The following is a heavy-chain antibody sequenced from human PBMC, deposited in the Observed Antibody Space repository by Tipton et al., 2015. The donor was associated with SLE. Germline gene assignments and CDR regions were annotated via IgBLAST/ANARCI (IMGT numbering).Heavy chain of an antibody. D-gene: IGHD3-3*01. V-gene: IGHV4-34*01. CDR3: ARGKDYDFWSGYYRRDASDI. J-gene: IGHJ3*02. CDR1: GFPFDNYW. CDR2: INHSGST. Sequence: LRLSCAASGFPFDNYWMTWVRQPPGKGLEWIGEINHSGSTNYNPSLKSRVTISIDTSKNQFSLKLSSVTAADTSVYYCARGKDYDFWSGYYRRDASDIWGQGTMVTVSS.